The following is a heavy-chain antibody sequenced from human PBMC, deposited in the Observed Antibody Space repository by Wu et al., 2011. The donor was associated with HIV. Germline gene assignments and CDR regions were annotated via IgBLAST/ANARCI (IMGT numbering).Heavy chain of an antibody. CDR3: ATNRAVAGTGGNWFDP. J-gene: IGHJ5*02. D-gene: IGHD6-19*01. CDR2: INPYADSA. V-gene: IGHV1-46*01. CDR1: GYTLTDYY. Sequence: QVQLVQSGAEVKKPGASVKVSCKASGYTLTDYYMHWVRQAPGHGLEWVGLINPYADSAKYAQKFQGRVTMTRDTSTSTAYMELRSLRSDDTAVYYCATNRAVAGTGGNWFDPWGQGTLVTVSS.